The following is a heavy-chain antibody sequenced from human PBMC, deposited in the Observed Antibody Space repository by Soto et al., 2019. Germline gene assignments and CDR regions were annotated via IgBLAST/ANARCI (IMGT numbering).Heavy chain of an antibody. CDR2: IYSGGST. CDR1: GLTVSNNY. V-gene: IGHV3-66*01. J-gene: IGHJ5*02. CDR3: ARDGLKYFPTWFDP. D-gene: IGHD3-10*01. Sequence: EVQLVASGGSLVQPGGSLRLSCAASGLTVSNNYMSWVRQAPGKGLEWVSVIYSGGSTYYADSVRGRFTISRDNSKNTLYLQMNSLRADDTAVYYCARDGLKYFPTWFDPWGQGTLVTVSS.